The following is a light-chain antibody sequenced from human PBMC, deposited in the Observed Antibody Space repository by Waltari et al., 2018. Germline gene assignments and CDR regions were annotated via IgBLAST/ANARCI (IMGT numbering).Light chain of an antibody. V-gene: IGKV4-1*01. CDR2: WAS. CDR3: QQYYSSPWT. J-gene: IGKJ1*01. Sequence: DIVMTQSPDSLAVSLGERATIKCKSSQSVFYRPYNQTCLAWYQQKPGQPPELLFYWASTRESGVPDRFSGSGSGTDFTLTISSLQAEDVAFYYCQQYYSSPWTFGQGTKVEVK. CDR1: QSVFYRPYNQTC.